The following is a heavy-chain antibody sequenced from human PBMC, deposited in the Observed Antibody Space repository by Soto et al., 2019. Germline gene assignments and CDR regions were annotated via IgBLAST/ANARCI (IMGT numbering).Heavy chain of an antibody. CDR2: IIPMFGTA. J-gene: IGHJ5*01. CDR1: GGTFSSYI. D-gene: IGHD6-19*01. Sequence: QVLLVQSGAEVKKPGSSVKLSCKASGGTFSSYIITWVRQAPGQGLEWMGGIIPMFGTANYARKFQGRVTFTADESTTTAYMDLSSLRSEDTAVYFCARVSTHSSGWYKWFDSWGQGTLVTVSS. CDR3: ARVSTHSSGWYKWFDS. V-gene: IGHV1-69*01.